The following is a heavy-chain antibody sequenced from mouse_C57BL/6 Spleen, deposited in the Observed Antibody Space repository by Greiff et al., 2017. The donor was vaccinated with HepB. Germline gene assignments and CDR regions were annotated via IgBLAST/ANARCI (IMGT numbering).Heavy chain of an antibody. CDR2: ISSGGDYI. V-gene: IGHV5-9-1*02. CDR1: GFTFSSYA. J-gene: IGHJ2*01. D-gene: IGHD1-1*01. Sequence: EVKLVESGEGLVKPGGSLKLSCAASGFTFSSYAMSWVRQTPEKRLEWVAYISSGGDYIYYADTVKGRFTISRDNARNTLYLQMSSLKSEDTAMYYCTRGRTTVVAPFDYWGQGTTLTVSS. CDR3: TRGRTTVVAPFDY.